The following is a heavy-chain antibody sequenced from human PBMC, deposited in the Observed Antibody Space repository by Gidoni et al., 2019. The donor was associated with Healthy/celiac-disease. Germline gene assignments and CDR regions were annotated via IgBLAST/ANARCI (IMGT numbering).Heavy chain of an antibody. CDR2: ISWNSGSI. CDR1: GFTFDDYA. Sequence: EVQLVESGGGLVQPGRSLRLSCAASGFTFDDYAMHWVRQAPGKGLEWVSGISWNSGSIGYADSVKGRFTISRDNAKNSLYLQMNSLRAEDTALYYCAKSGDYDYVWGSQSNFDYWGQGTLVTVSS. J-gene: IGHJ4*02. CDR3: AKSGDYDYVWGSQSNFDY. D-gene: IGHD3-16*01. V-gene: IGHV3-9*01.